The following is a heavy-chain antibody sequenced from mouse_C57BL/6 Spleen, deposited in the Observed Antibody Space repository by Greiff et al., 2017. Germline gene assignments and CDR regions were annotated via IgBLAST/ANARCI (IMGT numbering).Heavy chain of an antibody. J-gene: IGHJ1*03. CDR3: ARATTVVGDWYFDV. D-gene: IGHD1-1*01. CDR1: GYTFTDYY. Sequence: VQLQQSGPVLVKPGASVKMSCKASGYTFTDYYMNWVKQSHGKSLEWIGVINPYNGGTSYNQKFKGKATLTVDKSSSTADMELNSLTSEDSAVYYCARATTVVGDWYFDVWGTGTTVTVSS. V-gene: IGHV1-19*01. CDR2: INPYNGGT.